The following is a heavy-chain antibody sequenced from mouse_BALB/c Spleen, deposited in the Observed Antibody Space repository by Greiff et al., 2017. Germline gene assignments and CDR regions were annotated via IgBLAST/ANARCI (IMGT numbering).Heavy chain of an antibody. D-gene: IGHD2-3*01. J-gene: IGHJ2*01. CDR2: ISDGGSYT. CDR1: GFTFSDYY. CDR3: ARDRDGFDY. V-gene: IGHV5-4*02. Sequence: EVKVVESGGGLVKPGGSLKLSCAASGFTFSDYYMYWVRQTPEKRLEWVATISDGGSYTYYPDSVKGRFTISRDNAKNNLYLQMSSLKSEDTAMYYCARDRDGFDYWGQGTTLTVSS.